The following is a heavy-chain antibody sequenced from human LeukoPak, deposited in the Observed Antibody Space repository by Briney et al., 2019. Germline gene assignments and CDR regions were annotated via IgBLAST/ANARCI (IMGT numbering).Heavy chain of an antibody. D-gene: IGHD4-23*01. CDR1: GGSISSYY. CDR3: ARVQAYGGKGYFDY. V-gene: IGHV4-59*01. CDR2: IYYSGST. Sequence: SETLSLTCTVSGGSISSYYWSWIRQPPGKGLEWIGYIYYSGSTNYNPSLKSRVTISVDTSKNQFSLKLSSVTAADTAVHYCARVQAYGGKGYFDYWGQGTLVTVSS. J-gene: IGHJ4*02.